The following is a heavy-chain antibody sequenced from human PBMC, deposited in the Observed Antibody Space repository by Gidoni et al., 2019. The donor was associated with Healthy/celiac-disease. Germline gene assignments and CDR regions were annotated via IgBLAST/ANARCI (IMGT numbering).Heavy chain of an antibody. J-gene: IGHJ4*02. CDR2: IYYSGST. V-gene: IGHV4-39*01. Sequence: QLQLPESGPGLVKPSETLSPTCTVPGGSIRSSSYYWGWNRQPPGKGLEWIGSIYYSGSTYYNPSLKSRVTISVDTSKNQFSLKLSSVTAADTAVYYCARRPIAARTGYFDYWGQGTLVTVSS. D-gene: IGHD6-6*01. CDR3: ARRPIAARTGYFDY. CDR1: GGSIRSSSYY.